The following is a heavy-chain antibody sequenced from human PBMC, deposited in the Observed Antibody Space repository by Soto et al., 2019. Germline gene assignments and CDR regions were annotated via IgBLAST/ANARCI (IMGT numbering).Heavy chain of an antibody. D-gene: IGHD1-26*01. CDR1: GFPFSGSI. CDR3: ARNLGAKYRMDV. J-gene: IGHJ6*02. V-gene: IGHV3-73*02. Sequence: EVQLVESGGGLVQPGGSLTLSCAGSGFPFSGSIIHWVRQAPGKGLEWVGRIRSKANNYATAFAASVQGRVTISREDSKNTAFLQMNSLKIEDTAVYFCARNLGAKYRMDVWGQGTTVTVSS. CDR2: IRSKANNYAT.